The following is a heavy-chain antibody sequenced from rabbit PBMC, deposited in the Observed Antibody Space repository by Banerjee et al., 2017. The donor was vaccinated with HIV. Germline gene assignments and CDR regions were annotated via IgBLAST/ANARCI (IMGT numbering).Heavy chain of an antibody. CDR2: ISAGSSGTT. D-gene: IGHD4-1*01. CDR1: GFDFSSTYY. CDR3: ARDLAGVIGWNFNL. Sequence: QEQLEESGGGLVQPEGSLTLTCKASGFDFSSTYYMCWVRQAPGKGLEWIGCISAGSSGTTYYASWAKGRFTISKTSSTTVTLQMTSLTAADTATYFCARDLAGVIGWNFNLWGPGTLVTVS. V-gene: IGHV1S45*01. J-gene: IGHJ4*01.